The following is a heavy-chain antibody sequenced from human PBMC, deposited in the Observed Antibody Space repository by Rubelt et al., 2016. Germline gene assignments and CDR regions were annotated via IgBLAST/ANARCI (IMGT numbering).Heavy chain of an antibody. Sequence: QVQLVQSGAEVKKPGSSVRLSCKAPGGIFRSHAISWVKQAPGHGLEWIGGIIAIFGTTNYAQKFQGRVTITADESTSTIDLDLSSLRSDDTAIYFCARASGYHYREPLDYWGQGTLVTVSS. D-gene: IGHD3-22*01. CDR1: GGIFRSHA. J-gene: IGHJ4*02. V-gene: IGHV1-69*01. CDR3: ARASGYHYREPLDY. CDR2: IIAIFGTT.